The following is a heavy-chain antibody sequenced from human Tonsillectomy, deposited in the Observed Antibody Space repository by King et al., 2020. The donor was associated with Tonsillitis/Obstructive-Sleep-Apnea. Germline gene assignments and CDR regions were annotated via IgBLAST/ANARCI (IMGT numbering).Heavy chain of an antibody. V-gene: IGHV4-31*03. D-gene: IGHD4-11*01. Sequence: HVQLQESGPGLVMPSQTLSLTCTVSDDSISSSDYYWGWIRQHPGKGLEWIGCISHRGGPYYNPSLKSRLTISLETSQKQFFLKLSSVTAADTAVYYCSRPTEYSNYEAYWGQGILVTVSS. CDR1: DDSISSSDYY. CDR2: ISHRGGP. J-gene: IGHJ4*02. CDR3: SRPTEYSNYEAY.